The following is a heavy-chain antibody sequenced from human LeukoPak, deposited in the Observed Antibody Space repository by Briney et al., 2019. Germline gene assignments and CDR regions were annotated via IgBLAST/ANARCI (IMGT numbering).Heavy chain of an antibody. J-gene: IGHJ5*02. CDR1: GGSFSGYY. CDR2: IFHSGST. V-gene: IGHV4-34*01. Sequence: PSEALSLTCAVYGGSFSGYYWSWIRQPPGKGLEWIGEIFHSGSTNYNPSLKSRVTISVDTSKNQFSLKLSSVTAADTAVYYCARGLDMKGAAATGVIWFDPWGQGTLVTVSS. D-gene: IGHD6-13*01. CDR3: ARGLDMKGAAATGVIWFDP.